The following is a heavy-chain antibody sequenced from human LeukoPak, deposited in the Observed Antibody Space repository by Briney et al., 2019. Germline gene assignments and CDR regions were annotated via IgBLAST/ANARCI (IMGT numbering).Heavy chain of an antibody. CDR2: IYYSGST. Sequence: SETLSLTCTVSGGSISSSSYYWGWIRQPPGKGLEWIGSIYYSGSTYYNPSLKSLVTISVDTSKNQFSLKLISVTDADTAVYYCARPSYPHHAFDIWGQGTMVTVSS. V-gene: IGHV4-39*01. J-gene: IGHJ3*02. CDR3: ARPSYPHHAFDI. CDR1: GGSISSSSYY.